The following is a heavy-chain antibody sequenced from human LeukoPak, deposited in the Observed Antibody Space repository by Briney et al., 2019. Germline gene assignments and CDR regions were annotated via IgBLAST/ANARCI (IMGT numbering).Heavy chain of an antibody. V-gene: IGHV3-21*01. CDR3: ARDYSSGWYYFDY. J-gene: IGHJ4*02. CDR2: ISSSSSYI. D-gene: IGHD6-19*01. Sequence: RPGGSLRLSCAASGFIFSSYSMNWVRQAPGKGLEWVSSISSSSSYIYYADSVKGRFTISRDNAKNSLYLQMNSLRAEDTAVYYCARDYSSGWYYFDYWGQGTLVTVSS. CDR1: GFIFSSYS.